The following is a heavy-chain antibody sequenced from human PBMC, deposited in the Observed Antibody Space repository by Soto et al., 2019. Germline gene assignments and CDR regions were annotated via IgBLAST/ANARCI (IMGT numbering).Heavy chain of an antibody. V-gene: IGHV3-23*01. Sequence: PGGSLRLSCAASGFAFSSHPMSWVRQAPEKGLEWVAGISDGGDLTYNADSVRGRFTISRDNSRNTLYLQMNSLRAEDTAVYYCGWRVLCSSRAIDLWGQGTMVTVSS. CDR2: ISDGGDLT. CDR3: GWRVLCSSRAIDL. J-gene: IGHJ3*01. CDR1: GFAFSSHP. D-gene: IGHD2-15*01.